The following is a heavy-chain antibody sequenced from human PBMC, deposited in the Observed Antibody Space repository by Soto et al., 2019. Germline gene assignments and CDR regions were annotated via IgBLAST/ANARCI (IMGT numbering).Heavy chain of an antibody. CDR1: GYTLTELS. J-gene: IGHJ6*02. V-gene: IGHV1-24*01. D-gene: IGHD6-19*01. CDR2: FDPEDGET. CDR3: ATSRQWPTRNYYYYYGMDV. Sequence: ASVKVSCKVSGYTLTELSIHWVRQAPGKGLEWMGGFDPEDGETIYAQKFQGRVTMTEDTSTDTAYMELSSLRSEDTAVYYCATSRQWPTRNYYYYYGMDVWGQGTTVTVSS.